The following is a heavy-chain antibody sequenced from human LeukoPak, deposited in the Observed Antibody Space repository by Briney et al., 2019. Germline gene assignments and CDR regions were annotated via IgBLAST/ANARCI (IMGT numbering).Heavy chain of an antibody. CDR3: AREGYCSSTSCSHPVDYYYYYYMDV. D-gene: IGHD2-2*01. J-gene: IGHJ6*03. CDR1: GGTFSSYA. Sequence: GSSVKVSCKASGGTFSSYAISWVRQAPGQGLEWMGGIIPIFGTANYAQKFQGRVTITTDESTSTAYMELSNLRSEDTAVYYCAREGYCSSTSCSHPVDYYYYYYMDVWGKGTTVTVSS. V-gene: IGHV1-69*05. CDR2: IIPIFGTA.